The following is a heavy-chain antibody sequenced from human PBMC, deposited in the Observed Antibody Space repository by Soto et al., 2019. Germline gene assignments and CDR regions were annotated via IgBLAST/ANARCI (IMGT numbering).Heavy chain of an antibody. V-gene: IGHV3-30*18. J-gene: IGHJ4*02. CDR2: ISYEGSNK. Sequence: GGSMRLCCAGYGFTFSSYGMHWVRQAPGKGLEWVAVISYEGSNKYYGDSVKGRFSISRDNTKDTLYLQMNSLRAEDTAVYYCAKDHGDYSYFDYWGQGTLVTVSS. CDR3: AKDHGDYSYFDY. CDR1: GFTFSSYG. D-gene: IGHD4-17*01.